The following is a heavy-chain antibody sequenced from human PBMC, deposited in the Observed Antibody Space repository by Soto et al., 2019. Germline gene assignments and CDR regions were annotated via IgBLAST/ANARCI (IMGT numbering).Heavy chain of an antibody. CDR2: INHSGST. Sequence: SETLSLTCAVYGGSFSGYYWNWIRQPPGKGLEWIGEINHSGSTNYNPSLKSRVTISIDTSKNQFSLKLSSVTAADTAVYYCARGVQLRFLEWSARPYYYYYMDAWGKGITVTVS. CDR1: GGSFSGYY. CDR3: ARGVQLRFLEWSARPYYYYYMDA. D-gene: IGHD3-3*01. V-gene: IGHV4-34*01. J-gene: IGHJ6*03.